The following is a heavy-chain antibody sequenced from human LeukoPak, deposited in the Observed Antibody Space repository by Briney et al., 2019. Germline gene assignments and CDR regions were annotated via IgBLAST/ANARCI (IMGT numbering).Heavy chain of an antibody. J-gene: IGHJ4*02. V-gene: IGHV4-59*08. CDR1: GGSISSYY. D-gene: IGHD6-13*01. Sequence: PSETLSLTCTVSGGSISSYYWSWIRQPPGEGLEWIGYIYYSGSTNYNPSLKSRVTISVDTSKNQFSLKLSSVTAADTAVYYCATLLSSSWSFDYWGQGTLVTVSS. CDR3: ATLLSSSWSFDY. CDR2: IYYSGST.